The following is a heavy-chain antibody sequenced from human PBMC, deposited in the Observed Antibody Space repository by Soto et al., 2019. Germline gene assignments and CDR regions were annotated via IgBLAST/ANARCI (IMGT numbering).Heavy chain of an antibody. D-gene: IGHD4-17*01. CDR2: ISGSGTTI. Sequence: QVQLVESGGGLVKPGGSLRLSCAASGFTFSDYYMSWIRQAPGKGLEWVSYISGSGTTIYYADSVKGRFTISRDNAKRSLYLQMHSLGAEDAAVYYWARRKVPTVSPFGDWGQGILVTVSS. V-gene: IGHV3-11*01. J-gene: IGHJ4*02. CDR3: ARRKVPTVSPFGD. CDR1: GFTFSDYY.